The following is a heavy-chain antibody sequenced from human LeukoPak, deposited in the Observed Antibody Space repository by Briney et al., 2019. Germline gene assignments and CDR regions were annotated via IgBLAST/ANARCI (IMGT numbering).Heavy chain of an antibody. CDR1: GGSISSYY. CDR2: IYYSGST. V-gene: IGHV4-59*01. CDR3: ARGSTWIQYAFDI. Sequence: SETLCLTCTVSGGSISSYYWSWIRQPPGEGLEWIGYIYYSGSTNYNPSLKSRVTISVDTSKNQFTLKLSSVTAADTAVYYCARGSTWIQYAFDIWGQGTMVTVSS. D-gene: IGHD5-18*01. J-gene: IGHJ3*02.